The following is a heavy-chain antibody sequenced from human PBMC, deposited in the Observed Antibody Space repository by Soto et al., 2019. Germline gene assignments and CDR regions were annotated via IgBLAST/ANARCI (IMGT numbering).Heavy chain of an antibody. D-gene: IGHD2-15*01. CDR3: ARGGPVSVSPAWQLLGYFDY. CDR2: ISYTGAT. CDR1: GGSISRGAYF. V-gene: IGHV4-31*03. Sequence: QVHLQESGPGQVRPSQTLSLSCSVSGGSISRGAYFWTWIRQFPGKGLEWIAYISYTGATYYNPSLKSRVTILADTSKTQFSLTLNSVTSADTAVYYCARGGPVSVSPAWQLLGYFDYWGQGTLVTVSS. J-gene: IGHJ4*02.